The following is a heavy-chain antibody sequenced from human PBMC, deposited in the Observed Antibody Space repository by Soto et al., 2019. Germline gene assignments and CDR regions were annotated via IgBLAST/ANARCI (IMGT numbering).Heavy chain of an antibody. CDR2: IKSKTDGGTK. CDR3: ATDQSNGWYRGGDY. Sequence: EVQLLESGGGLVKPGGSLRLSCAASGFTFSNAWMNWVRQAPGKGLEWVGRIKSKTDGGTKDYAAPVKGRFTISREDYKNTLYLQMNSLKTEDTAVYYCATDQSNGWYRGGDYWGQGTLVTVSS. CDR1: GFTFSNAW. V-gene: IGHV3-15*07. D-gene: IGHD6-19*01. J-gene: IGHJ4*02.